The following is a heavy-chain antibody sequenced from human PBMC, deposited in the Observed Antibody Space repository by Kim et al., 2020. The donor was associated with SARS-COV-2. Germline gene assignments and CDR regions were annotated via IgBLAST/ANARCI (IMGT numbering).Heavy chain of an antibody. D-gene: IGHD3-16*02. CDR3: ARRRTRYKNWFDP. V-gene: IGHV5-51*01. J-gene: IGHJ5*02. Sequence: SPSFQGQVTISADKSISTAYLQWSSLKASDTAMYYCARRRTRYKNWFDPWGQGTLVTVSS.